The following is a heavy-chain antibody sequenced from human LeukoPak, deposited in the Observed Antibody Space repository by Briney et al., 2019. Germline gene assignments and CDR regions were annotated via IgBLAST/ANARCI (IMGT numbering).Heavy chain of an antibody. Sequence: SETLSLTCTVSGGSISSSPYYWGWIRQPPGKGLEWIGSIYYSGTTHYNPSLESRVTISVDTSKNQFSLKLSSVTAADTAVYYCARGPITFGGVIVKRRWFDPWGQGTLVTVSS. CDR1: GGSISSSPYY. V-gene: IGHV4-39*07. CDR2: IYYSGTT. CDR3: ARGPITFGGVIVKRRWFDP. J-gene: IGHJ5*02. D-gene: IGHD3-16*02.